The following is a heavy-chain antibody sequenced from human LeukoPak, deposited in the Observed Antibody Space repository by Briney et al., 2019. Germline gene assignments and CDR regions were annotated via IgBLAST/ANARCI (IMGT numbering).Heavy chain of an antibody. Sequence: ASVKVSCKASGGTFSSYAISWVRQAPGQGLEWMGRIIPILGIANYAQKFQGRVTITADKSTSTAYMELSGLRSEDTAVYYCARETPDYYGSGSYYSVFDYWGQGTLVTVSS. CDR3: ARETPDYYGSGSYYSVFDY. V-gene: IGHV1-69*04. CDR2: IIPILGIA. CDR1: GGTFSSYA. D-gene: IGHD3-10*01. J-gene: IGHJ4*02.